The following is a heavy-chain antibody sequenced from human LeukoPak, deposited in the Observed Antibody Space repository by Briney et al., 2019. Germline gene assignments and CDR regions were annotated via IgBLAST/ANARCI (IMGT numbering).Heavy chain of an antibody. CDR1: GGSISSYY. CDR2: VSYNGRP. J-gene: IGHJ4*02. D-gene: IGHD3-9*01. Sequence: SETLSLTCNVSGGSISSYYWSWIRQPPGRGLEYIGYVSYNGRPNYNPSLQGRVTMSVDTSKNQLSLKLSSVTAADTAVYYCARLHDSVLTRFLYYFDYWGQGTLVTASS. CDR3: ARLHDSVLTRFLYYFDY. V-gene: IGHV4-59*01.